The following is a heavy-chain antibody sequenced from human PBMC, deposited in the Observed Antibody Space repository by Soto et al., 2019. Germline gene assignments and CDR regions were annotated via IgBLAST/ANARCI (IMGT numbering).Heavy chain of an antibody. Sequence: GVSLRLSCAASGFTFDAYAMSWVRQAPGKGLEWVSSLSGSGGSTYYAYSVKGRFTISRDRSKNTLYLQMNSLRAEDTAVYYGVKDREYSYGLIFYCWGQGTPVSVAS. CDR2: LSGSGGST. J-gene: IGHJ4*02. CDR3: VKDREYSYGLIFYC. V-gene: IGHV3-23*01. CDR1: GFTFDAYA. D-gene: IGHD5-18*01.